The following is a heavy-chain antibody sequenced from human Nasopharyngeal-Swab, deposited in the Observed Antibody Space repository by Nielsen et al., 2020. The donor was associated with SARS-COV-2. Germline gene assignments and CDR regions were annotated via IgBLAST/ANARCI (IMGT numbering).Heavy chain of an antibody. V-gene: IGHV3-7*01. CDR1: GFTFSSYW. D-gene: IGHD1-26*01. CDR2: IKQDGSEK. CDR3: ARVFGWELLRDDFDY. J-gene: IGHJ4*02. Sequence: GGSLRLSCAASGFTFSSYWMSWVRQAPGKGLEWVANIKQDGSEKYYVDSVKGRFTISRDNAKNSLYLQMNSLRAEDTAVYYCARVFGWELLRDDFDYWGQGTLVTVSS.